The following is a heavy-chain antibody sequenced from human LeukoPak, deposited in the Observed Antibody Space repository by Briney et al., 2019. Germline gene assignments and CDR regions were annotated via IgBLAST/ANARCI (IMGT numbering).Heavy chain of an antibody. V-gene: IGHV4-30-2*01. D-gene: IGHD6-13*01. CDR2: IYHSGST. J-gene: IGHJ4*02. Sequence: PSETLSLTCTVSGGSISSGGYYWSWIRQPPGKGLEWIGYIYHSGSTYYNPSLKSRVTISVDRSKNQFSLKLSSVTAADTAVYYCARASMLVLDYWGQGTLVTVSS. CDR1: GGSISSGGYY. CDR3: ARASMLVLDY.